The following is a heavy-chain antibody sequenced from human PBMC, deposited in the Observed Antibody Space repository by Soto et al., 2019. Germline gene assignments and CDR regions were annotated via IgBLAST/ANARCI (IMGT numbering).Heavy chain of an antibody. Sequence: GSLRLSCAASGVTFSSYGMHWVRQAPGRGLEWVAVISYDGTNKYYADSVKGRFTISRDDSKNTLYLQMNSLRPEDTAVYYCAKEKATRGYSFLVDYWGQGTLVTVSS. CDR1: GVTFSSYG. V-gene: IGHV3-30*18. CDR3: AKEKATRGYSFLVDY. CDR2: ISYDGTNK. D-gene: IGHD5-18*01. J-gene: IGHJ4*02.